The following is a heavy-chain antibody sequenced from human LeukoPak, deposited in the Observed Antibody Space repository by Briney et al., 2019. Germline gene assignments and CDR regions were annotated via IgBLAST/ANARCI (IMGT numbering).Heavy chain of an antibody. CDR1: GFTFSSYG. J-gene: IGHJ4*02. V-gene: IGHV3-30*02. CDR3: AKDFDWLFSYFDY. Sequence: GGSLRLSCAASGFTFSSYGMHWVRQAPGKGLEWVAFIRYDGSNKYYADSVKGRFTISRDNSKNTLYLQMNSLRAEDTAVYYCAKDFDWLFSYFDYWGQGTLVTVSS. D-gene: IGHD3-9*01. CDR2: IRYDGSNK.